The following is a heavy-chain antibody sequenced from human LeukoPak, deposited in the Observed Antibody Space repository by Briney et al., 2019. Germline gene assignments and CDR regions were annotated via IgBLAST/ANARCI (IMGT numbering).Heavy chain of an antibody. V-gene: IGHV1-2*02. J-gene: IGHJ4*02. CDR2: INPNSGGT. Sequence: EASVKVSCKASGYTLTGYYMHWVRQAPGQGLEWMGWINPNSGGTNYAQKFQGRVTMTRDTSISTAYMELSRLRSDDTAVYYCARVPRSGSYRRAFDYWGQGTLVTVSS. CDR1: GYTLTGYY. D-gene: IGHD1-26*01. CDR3: ARVPRSGSYRRAFDY.